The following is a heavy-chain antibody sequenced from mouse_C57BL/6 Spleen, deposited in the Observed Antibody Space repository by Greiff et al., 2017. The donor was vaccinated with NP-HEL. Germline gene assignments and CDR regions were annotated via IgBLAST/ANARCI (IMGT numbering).Heavy chain of an antibody. Sequence: VQLQQSGAELMKPGASVKLSCKATGYTFTGYWIEWVKQRPGHGLEWIGEILPGSGSTNYNEKFKGKATFTADTSSNTAYMQLSSLTTEDSAIYYCARREFYYYGSSFWFAYWGKGTLVTVSA. CDR2: ILPGSGST. V-gene: IGHV1-9*01. CDR1: GYTFTGYW. CDR3: ARREFYYYGSSFWFAY. J-gene: IGHJ3*01. D-gene: IGHD1-1*01.